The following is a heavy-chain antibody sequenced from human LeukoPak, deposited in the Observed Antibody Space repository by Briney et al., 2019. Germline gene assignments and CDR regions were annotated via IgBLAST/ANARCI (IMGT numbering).Heavy chain of an antibody. CDR2: INPSGGST. J-gene: IGHJ4*02. CDR3: ARDSDIVVVVAATDASIFDY. CDR1: GYTFTSYY. V-gene: IGHV1-46*01. Sequence: ASVKVSCKASGYTFTSYYMHWVRQAPGQGLEWMGIINPSGGSTSYAQKFQGRVTMTRDTSTSTVYMELSSLRSEETAVYYCARDSDIVVVVAATDASIFDYWGQGTLVTVSS. D-gene: IGHD2-15*01.